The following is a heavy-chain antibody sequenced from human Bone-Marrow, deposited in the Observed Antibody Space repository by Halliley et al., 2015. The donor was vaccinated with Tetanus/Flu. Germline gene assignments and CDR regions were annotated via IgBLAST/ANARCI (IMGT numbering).Heavy chain of an antibody. D-gene: IGHD2-15*01. CDR2: ISNDGNEE. CDR3: AKDDGGSQYTADWFDS. CDR1: GFTFSNYA. V-gene: IGHV3-30*18. Sequence: SLRLSCAASGFTFSNYAIHWVRQAPGKGLEWVAAISNDGNEESYADSVKGRFSISRDSSKTTLSRQMTSLSGDDTAVYYCAKDDGGSQYTADWFDSWGQGTLVTVSS. J-gene: IGHJ5*01.